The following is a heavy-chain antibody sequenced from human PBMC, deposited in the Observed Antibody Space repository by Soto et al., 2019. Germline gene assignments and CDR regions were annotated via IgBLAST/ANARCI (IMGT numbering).Heavy chain of an antibody. J-gene: IGHJ6*02. V-gene: IGHV3-23*01. CDR2: ISGSGGST. D-gene: IGHD1-26*01. CDR1: GFTFSSYA. Sequence: EVQLLESGGGLVQPGGSLRLSCAASGFTFSSYAMSWVRQAPGKGLEWVSAISGSGGSTYYADSVKGRFTISRDNSKNTLYLQMNSLGAEDTAVYYCAKDGEWEQRGMDVWGQGTTVTVSS. CDR3: AKDGEWEQRGMDV.